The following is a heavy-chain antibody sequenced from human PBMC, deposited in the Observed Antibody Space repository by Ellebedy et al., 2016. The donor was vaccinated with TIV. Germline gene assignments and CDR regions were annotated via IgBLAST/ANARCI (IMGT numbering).Heavy chain of an antibody. CDR1: GFAFSRYA. V-gene: IGHV3-23*01. CDR2: ITGSDGRT. CDR3: ARDRRFPDDVFDI. D-gene: IGHD3-10*01. J-gene: IGHJ3*02. Sequence: GGSLRLXXAASGFAFSRYALSWVRQAPGKGLEWVSAITGSDGRTWYAASVKGRFTISRDSSKNVLYMEMNNLRAEDTAVYYCARDRRFPDDVFDIWGQGTMVTVSS.